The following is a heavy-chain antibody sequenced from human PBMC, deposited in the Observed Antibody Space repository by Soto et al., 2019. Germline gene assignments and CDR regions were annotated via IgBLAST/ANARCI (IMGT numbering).Heavy chain of an antibody. D-gene: IGHD2-2*01. Sequence: GSLRLSCSFSGVYFYHYCIDWVRPTPGKGLEWVSSVSKSDYTYYSDSVKGRFTISRDNAKNSVSLQMNSLRAEDTAVYYCAREDSIIIPAVSDFWGQGTLVTVSS. V-gene: IGHV3-21*01. CDR3: AREDSIIIPAVSDF. J-gene: IGHJ4*02. CDR1: GVYFYHYC. CDR2: VSKSDYT.